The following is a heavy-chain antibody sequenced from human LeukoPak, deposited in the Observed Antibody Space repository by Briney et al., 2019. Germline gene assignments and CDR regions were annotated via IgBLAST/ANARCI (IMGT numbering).Heavy chain of an antibody. V-gene: IGHV1-58*01. CDR3: AAELYGVYTDCCTFHL. J-gene: IGHJ3*01. D-gene: IGHD4-17*01. CDR1: GFTFSTSA. CDR2: IIVGSGAT. Sequence: ASVKVSCKTSGFTFSTSAVQWVRQARGQRLEWIGWIIVGSGATNYAQSLQGRFTITRDMSTNTAYMELSSLGSEDSAVYYCAAELYGVYTDCCTFHLWGQGTMVTVSS.